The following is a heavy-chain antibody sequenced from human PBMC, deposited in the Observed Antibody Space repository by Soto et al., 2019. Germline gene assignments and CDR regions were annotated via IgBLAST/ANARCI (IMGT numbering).Heavy chain of an antibody. D-gene: IGHD3-22*01. CDR2: ISSSSSTI. CDR3: ARDAYGSSGSFHY. J-gene: IGHJ4*02. Sequence: PGGSLRLSCAASGFIFSTYNMNCVRKAPGKGLEWVSYISSSSSTIYYADSVKGRFTISRDNAKNSLYLQMNSLRDEDTAVYYCARDAYGSSGSFHYWGQGTLVTVSS. V-gene: IGHV3-48*02. CDR1: GFIFSTYN.